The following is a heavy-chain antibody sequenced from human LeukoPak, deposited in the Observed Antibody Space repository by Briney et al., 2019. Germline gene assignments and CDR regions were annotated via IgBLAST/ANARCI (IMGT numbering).Heavy chain of an antibody. D-gene: IGHD2/OR15-2a*01. V-gene: IGHV3-21*01. J-gene: IGHJ4*02. Sequence: GGSLRLSCAVSGFTFSTYAMNWIRQAPGKGLEWVSSISSTGTYIYYGDLVEGRFTISRDNAKNSLYLQMNSLRAEDTAVYYCARGVGNFRYYFDYWGQGTLVTVSS. CDR3: ARGVGNFRYYFDY. CDR1: GFTFSTYA. CDR2: ISSTGTYI.